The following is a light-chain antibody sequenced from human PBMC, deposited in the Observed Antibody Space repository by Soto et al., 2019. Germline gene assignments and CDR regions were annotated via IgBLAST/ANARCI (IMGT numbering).Light chain of an antibody. V-gene: IGKV1-39*01. CDR1: QTVSSY. Sequence: SQYTLSLPVPPGEPASISCRSSQTVSSYLNWYQQKPGTVPKLLIYATSNLQSGVPSRFSGRGFGTDFTLTISSLQPEDFATYYCQQSFPTPSFAQGTLLEIK. J-gene: IGKJ5*01. CDR3: QQSFPTPS. CDR2: ATS.